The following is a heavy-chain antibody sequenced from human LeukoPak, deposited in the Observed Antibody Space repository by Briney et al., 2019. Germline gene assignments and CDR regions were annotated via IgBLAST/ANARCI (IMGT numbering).Heavy chain of an antibody. V-gene: IGHV4-30-2*01. CDR1: GGSISSGGYS. CDR2: IYHSGST. Sequence: SETLSLTCAVSGGSISSGGYSWGWIRQPPGTGLEWIGYIYHSGSTYYNPSLKSRVTISVDRSKNQFSLKLSSVTAADTAVNYCARGLGGLNYGDYFDYWGQGTLVTVSS. CDR3: ARGLGGLNYGDYFDY. J-gene: IGHJ4*02. D-gene: IGHD4-17*01.